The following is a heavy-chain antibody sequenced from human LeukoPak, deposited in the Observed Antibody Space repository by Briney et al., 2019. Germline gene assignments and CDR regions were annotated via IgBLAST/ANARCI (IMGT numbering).Heavy chain of an antibody. CDR1: GYTFTNYY. CDR2: TDPIGGST. J-gene: IGHJ6*02. V-gene: IGHV1-46*01. Sequence: ASVKVSCKASGYTFTNYYIHWVRQAPGQGLEWMGITDPIGGSTNYAQKFQGRVTMTRDTSTSTVYMELSSLRPEDTAVYFCAKDLLMHQLFPSGYYYAMDVWGQGTTVTVSS. CDR3: AKDLLMHQLFPSGYYYAMDV. D-gene: IGHD2-15*01.